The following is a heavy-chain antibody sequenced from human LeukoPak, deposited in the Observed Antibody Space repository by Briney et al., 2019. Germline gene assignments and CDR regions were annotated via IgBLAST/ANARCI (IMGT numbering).Heavy chain of an antibody. Sequence: SQTLSLTCAISGDSVSSNSAAWNWIRQSPSRGLEWLGRTYYRSKWYNDYAVSVKSRITINPDTSKNQFSLQLNSVTPEDTAVYYGARARLGVRRQTGTDISYYYGMDVWGQGTTVTVSS. J-gene: IGHJ6*02. CDR3: ARARLGVRRQTGTDISYYYGMDV. CDR1: GDSVSSNSAA. CDR2: TYYRSKWYN. D-gene: IGHD3-16*01. V-gene: IGHV6-1*01.